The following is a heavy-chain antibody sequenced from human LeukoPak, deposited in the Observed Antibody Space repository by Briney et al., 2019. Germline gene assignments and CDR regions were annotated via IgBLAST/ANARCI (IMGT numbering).Heavy chain of an antibody. Sequence: GSLRLSCAASGFTFSSYSMNWVRQAPGKGLEWVSSISSSSSYIYYADSVKGRFTISRDNAKNSLYLQMNSLRAEDTAVYYCASGVLGYCSSISCYEGVYWGQGTLVTVSS. CDR1: GFTFSSYS. CDR2: ISSSSSYI. CDR3: ASGVLGYCSSISCYEGVY. V-gene: IGHV3-21*01. J-gene: IGHJ4*02. D-gene: IGHD2-2*01.